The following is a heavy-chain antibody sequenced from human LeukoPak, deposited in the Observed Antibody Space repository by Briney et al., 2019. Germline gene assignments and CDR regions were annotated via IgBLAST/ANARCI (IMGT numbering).Heavy chain of an antibody. J-gene: IGHJ4*02. CDR1: GGSFSGYY. V-gene: IGHV4-34*01. CDR2: INHSGST. D-gene: IGHD6-13*01. CDR3: ARWVENYSSSWYSYYFDY. Sequence: SETLSLTCAVYGGSFSGYYWSWIRQPPGKGLEWIGEINHSGSTNYNPSLKSRVTISVDTSKNQFSLKLSSVTAADTAVYYCARWVENYSSSWYSYYFDYWGQGTLVTVSS.